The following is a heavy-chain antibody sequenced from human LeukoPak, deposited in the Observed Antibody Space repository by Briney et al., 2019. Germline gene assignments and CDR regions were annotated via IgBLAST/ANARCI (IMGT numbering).Heavy chain of an antibody. D-gene: IGHD6-19*01. V-gene: IGHV3-7*01. Sequence: GGSLRLSCAASGFTFSSYWMSWVRQAPGKGLEWVASIKQDGSEKYCVDSVKGRFTISRDNAMNSLYLQMNSLRAEDTAVYYCAREFSSGWYYFDYWGQGTLVTVSS. CDR3: AREFSSGWYYFDY. CDR2: IKQDGSEK. CDR1: GFTFSSYW. J-gene: IGHJ4*02.